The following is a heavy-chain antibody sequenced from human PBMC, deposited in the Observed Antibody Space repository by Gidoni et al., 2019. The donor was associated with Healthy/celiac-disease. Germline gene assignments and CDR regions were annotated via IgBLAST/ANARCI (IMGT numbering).Heavy chain of an antibody. Sequence: QVQLVQSGAEVKKPGSSVKVSCKASGGPFSSYAISWVRQAPGQGLEWMGGIIPIFGTANYAQKFQGRVTITADESTSTAYMELSSLRSEDTAVYYCARFKAGKGRYYYYYYMDVWGKGTTVTVSS. D-gene: IGHD6-13*01. CDR3: ARFKAGKGRYYYYYYMDV. J-gene: IGHJ6*03. CDR1: GGPFSSYA. V-gene: IGHV1-69*01. CDR2: IIPIFGTA.